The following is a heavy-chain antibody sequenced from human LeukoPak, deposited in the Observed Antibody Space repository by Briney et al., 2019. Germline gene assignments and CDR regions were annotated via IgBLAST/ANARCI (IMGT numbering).Heavy chain of an antibody. CDR1: GGSISSYY. Sequence: PSETLSLTCTVSGGSISSYYWSWIRQPPGKGLEWIGYIYYSGSTNYNPSLESRVTISVDTSKNQFSLKLSSVTAADTAVYYCARDSSTSDIPWGNWFDPWGQGTLVTVSS. CDR2: IYYSGST. J-gene: IGHJ5*02. D-gene: IGHD2-2*01. V-gene: IGHV4-59*01. CDR3: ARDSSTSDIPWGNWFDP.